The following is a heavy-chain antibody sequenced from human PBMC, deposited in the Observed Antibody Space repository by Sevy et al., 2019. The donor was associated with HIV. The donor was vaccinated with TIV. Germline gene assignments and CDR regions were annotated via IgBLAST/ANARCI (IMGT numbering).Heavy chain of an antibody. CDR1: GFTFTSSA. J-gene: IGHJ6*02. Sequence: ASVKVSCKASGFTFTSSAVQWVRQARGQRLEWIGWIVVGSGNSNYAQKFQERVTITRDMSTSTAYMELSSLRSEDTAVYYCAADLGQQCCLDHYYYYGMDVWGQRTTVTVSS. V-gene: IGHV1-58*01. CDR3: AADLGQQCCLDHYYYYGMDV. CDR2: IVVGSGNS. D-gene: IGHD6-19*01.